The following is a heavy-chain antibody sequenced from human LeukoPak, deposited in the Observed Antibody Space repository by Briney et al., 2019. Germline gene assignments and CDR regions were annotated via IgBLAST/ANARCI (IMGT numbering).Heavy chain of an antibody. V-gene: IGHV4-59*08. Sequence: SETLSLTCTVSGGSISSYYWSWIRQPPGKGLEWIGYIYYSGSTNYNPSLKSRVTISVDTSKNQFSLKLSSVTAADTAVYYCARHQGGFLWFGELTQFDYWGQGTLVTVSS. CDR3: ARHQGGFLWFGELTQFDY. CDR2: IYYSGST. J-gene: IGHJ4*02. D-gene: IGHD3-10*01. CDR1: GGSISSYY.